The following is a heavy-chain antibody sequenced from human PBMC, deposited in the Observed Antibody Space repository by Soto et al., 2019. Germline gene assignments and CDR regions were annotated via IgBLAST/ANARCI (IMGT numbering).Heavy chain of an antibody. J-gene: IGHJ6*02. V-gene: IGHV5-51*01. CDR1: GYSFTNYW. CDR2: IYPGDSDT. CDR3: ARPGIAAAGTHRNFGMDV. Sequence: GESLKISGKGSGYSFTNYWIGWVRQMPGKGLEWMGIIYPGDSDTRYSPSSQGQVTISADKSINTAYLQWSSLKASDTAMYYCARPGIAAAGTHRNFGMDVWGQGTTVTVSS. D-gene: IGHD6-13*01.